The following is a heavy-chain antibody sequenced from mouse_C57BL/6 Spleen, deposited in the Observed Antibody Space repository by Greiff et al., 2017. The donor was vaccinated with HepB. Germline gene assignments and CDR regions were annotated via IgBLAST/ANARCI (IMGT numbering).Heavy chain of an antibody. V-gene: IGHV1-7*01. Sequence: VQLQQSGAELAKPGASVKLSCKASGYTFTSYWMHWVKQRPGQGLEWIGYINPSSGYTKYNQKFKDKATLTADKSSSTAYMQLSSLTYEDSAVYSCARPGSSYPYYFDYWGQGTTLTVSS. CDR1: GYTFTSYW. CDR2: INPSSGYT. J-gene: IGHJ2*01. CDR3: ARPGSSYPYYFDY. D-gene: IGHD1-1*01.